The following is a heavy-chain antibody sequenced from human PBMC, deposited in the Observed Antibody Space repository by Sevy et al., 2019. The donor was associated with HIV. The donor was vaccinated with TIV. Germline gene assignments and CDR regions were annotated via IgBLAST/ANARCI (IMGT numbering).Heavy chain of an antibody. Sequence: GGSLRLSCAASGFTFSGSVIYWVRQLSGKGLEWVGRIRSKADSYATADAASVKGRFTISRDDSKNTAFLQMNVLKTEDTAVYYCATPTMTSLDYFDYWGQGTLVTVSS. CDR3: ATPTMTSLDYFDY. D-gene: IGHD2-2*01. CDR2: IRSKADSYAT. CDR1: GFTFSGSV. J-gene: IGHJ4*02. V-gene: IGHV3-73*01.